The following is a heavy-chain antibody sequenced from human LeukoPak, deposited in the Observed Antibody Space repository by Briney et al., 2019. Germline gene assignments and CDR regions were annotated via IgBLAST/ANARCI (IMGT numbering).Heavy chain of an antibody. CDR2: IYYGQTI. CDR3: VRHDGRGGATMGAFDS. CDR1: AASISISSHH. V-gene: IGHV4-39*01. J-gene: IGHJ5*01. Sequence: NPSETLSLTCTISAASISISSHHWGWLRQSPGKGLEWIGSIYYGQTIYYNPSLNSRVTISVVTSKDQFTLQLNSVTAADTAVYYCVRHDGRGGATMGAFDSWSQGSLVTVSS. D-gene: IGHD4/OR15-4a*01.